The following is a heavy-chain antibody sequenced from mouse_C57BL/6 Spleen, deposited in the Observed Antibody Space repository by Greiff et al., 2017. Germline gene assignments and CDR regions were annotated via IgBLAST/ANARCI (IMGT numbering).Heavy chain of an antibody. D-gene: IGHD2-13*01. J-gene: IGHJ3*01. Sequence: EVQLQQSGTVLARPGASVKMSCKTSGYTFTSYWMHWVKQRPGQGLEWIGAIYPGNSDTSYNQKFKGKAKLTAVTSASTAYMELSSLTNEDSAVYYCTRMDYYDDYELDYWGQGTLVTVSA. V-gene: IGHV1-5*01. CDR2: IYPGNSDT. CDR3: TRMDYYDDYELDY. CDR1: GYTFTSYW.